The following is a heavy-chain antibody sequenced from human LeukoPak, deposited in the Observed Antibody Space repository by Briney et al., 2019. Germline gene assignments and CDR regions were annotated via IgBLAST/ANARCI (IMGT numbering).Heavy chain of an antibody. CDR1: GFTFTSSA. V-gene: IGHV1-58*01. D-gene: IGHD6-13*01. CDR3: AALLESGYHSSSLYYFDY. J-gene: IGHJ4*02. CDR2: IVVGSGNT. Sequence: GASVKVSCKASGFTFTSSAVQWVRQARGQRLEWIGWIVVGSGNTNYAQKFQERVTITRDMSTSTAYMELSSLRSEDTAVYYCAALLESGYHSSSLYYFDYWGQGTLVTVSS.